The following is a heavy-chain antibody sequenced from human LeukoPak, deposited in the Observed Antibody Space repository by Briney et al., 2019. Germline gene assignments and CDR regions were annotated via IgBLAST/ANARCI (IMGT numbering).Heavy chain of an antibody. CDR1: GFTFSSYA. CDR3: ARTALDSSSWYAC. Sequence: PGGSLRLSCAASGFTFSSYAMHWVRQAPGKGLEWVAVKSYDGSNKYYADSVKGRFTISRDNSKNTLYLQMNSLRAEDTAVYYCARTALDSSSWYACWGQGTLVTVSS. J-gene: IGHJ5*01. CDR2: KSYDGSNK. D-gene: IGHD6-13*01. V-gene: IGHV3-30-3*01.